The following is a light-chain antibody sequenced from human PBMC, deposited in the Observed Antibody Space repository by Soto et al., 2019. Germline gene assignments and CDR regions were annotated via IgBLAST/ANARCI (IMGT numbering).Light chain of an antibody. CDR2: DAS. V-gene: IGKV3-11*01. J-gene: IGKJ5*01. CDR1: QSVSSN. CDR3: QQRSRWPVT. Sequence: IMITQSPSTLSVSPGERGTLSCRASQSVSSNLAWYQQKPGQAPRLLIYDASNRATGTPARFSGSGSGTDFTLTISSLEPEDFAVYYCQQRSRWPVTFGQGTLLEIK.